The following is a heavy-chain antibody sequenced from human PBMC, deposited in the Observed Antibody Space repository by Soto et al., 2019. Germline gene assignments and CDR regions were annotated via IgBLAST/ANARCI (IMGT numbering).Heavy chain of an antibody. V-gene: IGHV1-18*04. CDR1: GYSFSVFG. J-gene: IGHJ4*02. CDR2: ISGKNGNT. Sequence: ASVKVSCKASGYSFSVFGITWVRQAPGQGLEWMGWISGKNGNTNYAQKVQGRVTLTADTSTSTAYMEMRALTSDDTATYYCARSDYYEDTGTFEYWGQGTPVTVAS. D-gene: IGHD4-17*01. CDR3: ARSDYYEDTGTFEY.